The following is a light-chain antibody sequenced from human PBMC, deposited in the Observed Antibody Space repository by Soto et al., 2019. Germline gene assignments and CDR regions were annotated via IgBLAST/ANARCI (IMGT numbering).Light chain of an antibody. V-gene: IGKV1-39*01. CDR2: AAS. CDR3: QQSFNTPHT. CDR1: QRISIY. J-gene: IGKJ2*01. Sequence: DIQMTQSPSSLSASVGDRVTITCRASQRISIYLNWYQQKPGEPPKLLIYAASSLQSGVPSRFRGSGSGAYFTLTISSMQPEDFASYYCQQSFNTPHTFGQGTKLEIK.